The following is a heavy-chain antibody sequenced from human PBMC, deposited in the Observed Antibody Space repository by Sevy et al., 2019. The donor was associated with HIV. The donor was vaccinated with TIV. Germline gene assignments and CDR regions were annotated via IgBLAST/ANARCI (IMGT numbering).Heavy chain of an antibody. Sequence: GGSLRLSCAASGFTFSDYYMSWIRQAPGRGLEWIAYISIAGDIVYYAASVKGRFTISRDNAKNSLYLQLNGLGAEDTAVYYCARAAADCSAGICYSAASNQYFQHWGQGTLVTVSS. J-gene: IGHJ1*01. CDR3: ARAAADCSAGICYSAASNQYFQH. CDR2: ISIAGDIV. CDR1: GFTFSDYY. V-gene: IGHV3-11*01. D-gene: IGHD2-15*01.